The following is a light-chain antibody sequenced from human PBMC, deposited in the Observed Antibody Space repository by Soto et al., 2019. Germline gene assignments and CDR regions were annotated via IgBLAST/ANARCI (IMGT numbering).Light chain of an antibody. J-gene: IGLJ2*01. CDR2: EVS. V-gene: IGLV2-14*01. CDR1: SSDVGGYTY. Sequence: QSVLTQPASVSGSPGQSITISCTGTSSDVGGYTYVSWYQQHPGKAPKLMIYEVSNRPSGVSNRFSGSKSGNTASLTISGLQAEDEDDYYCSSYTSSSTVVFGGGTKLTVL. CDR3: SSYTSSSTVV.